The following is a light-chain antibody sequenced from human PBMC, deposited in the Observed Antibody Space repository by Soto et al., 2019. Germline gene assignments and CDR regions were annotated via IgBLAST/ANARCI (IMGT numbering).Light chain of an antibody. CDR2: LGS. J-gene: IGKJ2*01. Sequence: IVMSQSPLSLPVTPGAPASISCRSSERLLHENGYNYLDWYLQKPGQSPQLLIYLGSNRASGVPDRFSGSGSGTDYTLKIIRVEAEDVGVYYCMQAQQTPPTFGQGTKLEI. CDR1: ERLLHENGYNY. V-gene: IGKV2-28*01. CDR3: MQAQQTPPT.